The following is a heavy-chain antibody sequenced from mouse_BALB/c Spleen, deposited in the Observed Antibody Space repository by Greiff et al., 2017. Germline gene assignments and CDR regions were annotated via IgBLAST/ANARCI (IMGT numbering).Heavy chain of an antibody. J-gene: IGHJ4*01. V-gene: IGHV1-5*01. CDR3: TRTGRYDDVYYAMDY. Sequence: EVQLQQSGTVLARPGASVKMSCKASGYTFTSYWMHWVKQRPGQGLEWIGAIYPGNSDTSYNQKFKGKAKLTAVTSTSTAYMELSSLTNEDSAVYYCTRTGRYDDVYYAMDYWGQGTSGTVSS. CDR1: GYTFTSYW. D-gene: IGHD2-14*01. CDR2: IYPGNSDT.